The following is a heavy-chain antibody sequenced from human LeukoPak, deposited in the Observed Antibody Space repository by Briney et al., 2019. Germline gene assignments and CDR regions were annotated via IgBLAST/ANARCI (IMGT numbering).Heavy chain of an antibody. J-gene: IGHJ4*02. CDR1: GYIFTGYY. V-gene: IGHV1-2*06. D-gene: IGHD5-18*01. CDR2: INPNSGGT. Sequence: PAASVKVSCKASGYIFTGYYMHWVRQAPGQGLEWMGRINPNSGGTNYAQKFQGRVTMTRDTSISTAYMELSRLRSDDTAVYYCAREKRSGYSYGYGYWGQGTLVTVSS. CDR3: AREKRSGYSYGYGY.